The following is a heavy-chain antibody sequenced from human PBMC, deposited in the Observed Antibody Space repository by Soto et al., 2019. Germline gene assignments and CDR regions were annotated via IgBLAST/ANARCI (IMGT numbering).Heavy chain of an antibody. J-gene: IGHJ1*01. Sequence: SETLSLTCTVSGGSISSGGYYWSWIRQHPGKGLEWIGYIYYSGSTYYNPSLKSRVTISVDTSKNQFSLKLSSVTAADTAVYYCVRAFSRVITAYYDSSGVVKRAEYFKQWGQGTLVSVSS. CDR3: VRAFSRVITAYYDSSGVVKRAEYFKQ. CDR1: GGSISSGGYY. CDR2: IYYSGST. V-gene: IGHV4-31*03. D-gene: IGHD3-22*01.